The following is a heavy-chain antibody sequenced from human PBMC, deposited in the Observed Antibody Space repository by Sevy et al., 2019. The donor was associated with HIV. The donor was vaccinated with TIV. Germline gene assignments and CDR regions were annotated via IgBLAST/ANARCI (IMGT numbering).Heavy chain of an antibody. CDR1: GYTFSGYD. CDR3: ARADLDSSTFFCYYGMDV. J-gene: IGHJ6*02. CDR2: MNPDSGRR. V-gene: IGHV1-8*02. Sequence: APVKVSCKASGYTFSGYDINWVRQATGQGLEWMGWMNPDSGRRGYAPKFQGRVTMTTNTSIDTAYMELRRLRSEDSAVHYCARADLDSSTFFCYYGMDVWGQGTTVTVS. D-gene: IGHD6-13*01.